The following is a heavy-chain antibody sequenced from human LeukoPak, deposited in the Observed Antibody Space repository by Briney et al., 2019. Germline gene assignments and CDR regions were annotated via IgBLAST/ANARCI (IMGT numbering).Heavy chain of an antibody. CDR3: TRWLDV. Sequence: GASVKVSCKASGFTFTSSYIHWVRQAPVQGLAWMGVINPSGGSTSYAQKFQGRVTMTSDMSTSTVYMELSSLRSEDTAVYYCTRWLDVWGKGTTVTVSS. J-gene: IGHJ6*04. CDR1: GFTFTSSY. CDR2: INPSGGST. D-gene: IGHD5-12*01. V-gene: IGHV1-46*01.